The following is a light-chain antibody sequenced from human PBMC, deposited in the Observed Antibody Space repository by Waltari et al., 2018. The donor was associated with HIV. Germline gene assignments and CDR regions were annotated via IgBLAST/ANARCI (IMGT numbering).Light chain of an antibody. J-gene: IGKJ1*01. Sequence: EVLMTQSPAALSVSPGETVTFFCGASEDVGSNLAWYQQKRGQAPRISGSGASTRAAGVPTRFAGRGSGTDFSLTISTLQSNDSAVYFCQQYQTWPRTFGQGTLV. CDR3: QQYQTWPRT. CDR2: GAS. V-gene: IGKV3-15*01. CDR1: EDVGSN.